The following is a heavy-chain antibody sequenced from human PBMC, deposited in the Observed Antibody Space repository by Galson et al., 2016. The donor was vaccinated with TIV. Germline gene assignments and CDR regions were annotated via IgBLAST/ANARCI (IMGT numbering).Heavy chain of an antibody. CDR2: ISDDGNT. Sequence: SLRLSCAASGLSVSINYMTWVRQAPGKGLEWVSLISDDGNTYYADSVKGRFTISRDNSKNTLYLQMNTLRVEDTAVYFCARDRVVDATYYYYYYVMDVWGQGTAVTVSS. CDR3: ARDRVVDATYYYYYYVMDV. V-gene: IGHV3-66*02. D-gene: IGHD3-22*01. J-gene: IGHJ6*02. CDR1: GLSVSINY.